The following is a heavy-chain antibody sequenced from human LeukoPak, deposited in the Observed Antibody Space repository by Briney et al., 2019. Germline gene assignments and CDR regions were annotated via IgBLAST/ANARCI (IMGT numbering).Heavy chain of an antibody. D-gene: IGHD5-24*01. CDR3: ARWKGPRWVSYFDY. CDR2: MNPNSGNT. Sequence: ASVKVSCKASGYTFTSYDINWVRQATGQGLEWMGWMNPNSGNTGYAQKFQGRVTITRNTSISTAYMELSSLRSEDTAVYYCARWKGPRWVSYFDYWGQGTLVTVSS. V-gene: IGHV1-8*03. J-gene: IGHJ4*02. CDR1: GYTFTSYD.